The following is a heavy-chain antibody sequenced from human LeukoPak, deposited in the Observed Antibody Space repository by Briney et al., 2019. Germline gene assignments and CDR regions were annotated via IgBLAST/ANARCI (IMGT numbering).Heavy chain of an antibody. CDR3: ARSLGYCTNGVCYTFDY. CDR1: GFTFSSYW. CDR2: INSDGSST. Sequence: GGSLRLSCAASGFTFSSYWMHWVRQAPGKGLVWVSRINSDGSSTSYADSVKGRFTISRDNAKNTLYLQMNSLRAEDTAVYYCARSLGYCTNGVCYTFDYWGQGTLATVSS. V-gene: IGHV3-74*01. J-gene: IGHJ4*02. D-gene: IGHD2-8*01.